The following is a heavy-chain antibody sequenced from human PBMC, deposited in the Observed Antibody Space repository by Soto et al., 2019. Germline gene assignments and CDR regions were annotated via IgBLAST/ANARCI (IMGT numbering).Heavy chain of an antibody. Sequence: QVQLVQSGAEVKQPGSSVKVSCKASGGTFSSYAISWVRQAPGQGLEWMGGIIPIFGTANYAQKFQGRVTITADESTSTAYMELSSLRSEDTAVYYCARVGTYYYDSSGYYDYWGQGTLVTVSS. V-gene: IGHV1-69*01. CDR3: ARVGTYYYDSSGYYDY. CDR1: GGTFSSYA. D-gene: IGHD3-22*01. J-gene: IGHJ4*02. CDR2: IIPIFGTA.